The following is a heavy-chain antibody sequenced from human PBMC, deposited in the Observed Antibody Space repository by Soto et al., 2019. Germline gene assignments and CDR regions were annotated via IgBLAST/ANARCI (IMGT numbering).Heavy chain of an antibody. CDR1: GGSISSYY. V-gene: IGHV4-59*01. CDR3: ARESTSGWFDP. CDR2: IYYSGST. D-gene: IGHD3-10*01. J-gene: IGHJ5*02. Sequence: QVQLQESGPGLVKPSETLSLTCTVSGGSISSYYWSWIRKPPGKGLEWIGYIYYSGSTNYNPSLKSRVTISVDTSKNQFSLKLSSVTAADTAVYYCARESTSGWFDPWGQGTLVTVSS.